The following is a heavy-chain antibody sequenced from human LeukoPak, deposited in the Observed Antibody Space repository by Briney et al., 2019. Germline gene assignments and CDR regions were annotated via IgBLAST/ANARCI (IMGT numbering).Heavy chain of an antibody. CDR3: ATTYSYTSGGYDY. J-gene: IGHJ4*02. D-gene: IGHD5-18*01. CDR1: GGSLRGSSYH. CDR2: INYSGTT. Sequence: SETLSLICTVSGGSLRGSSYHWGWIRRSPGKGLEWIGSINYSGTTYYNPSPKSRVTISVDTSKNQFSLKVSSVAAADTAVYYCATTYSYTSGGYDYWGQGTLVTVSS. V-gene: IGHV4-39*01.